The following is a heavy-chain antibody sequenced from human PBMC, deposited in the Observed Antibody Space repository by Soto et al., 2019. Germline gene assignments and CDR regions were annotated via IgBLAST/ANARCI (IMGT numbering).Heavy chain of an antibody. V-gene: IGHV1-69*06. CDR2: IIPIFGTA. CDR3: ARDHSSSSYYYYYGMDV. J-gene: IGHJ6*02. Sequence: SVKVSCKASGGTFSSYAISWVRPAPGQGLEWMGGIIPIFGTANYAQKFQGRVTITADKSTSTAYMELSSLRSEDTAVYYCARDHSSSSYYYYYGMDVWGQGTTVTVSS. CDR1: GGTFSSYA. D-gene: IGHD6-13*01.